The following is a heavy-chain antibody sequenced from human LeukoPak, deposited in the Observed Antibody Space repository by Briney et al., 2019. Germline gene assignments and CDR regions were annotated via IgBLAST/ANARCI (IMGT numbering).Heavy chain of an antibody. J-gene: IGHJ4*02. CDR2: IKQDASEK. V-gene: IGHV3-7*03. D-gene: IGHD4-17*01. CDR1: GFTFSRYW. Sequence: GGSLRLSCEASGFTFSRYWMSWVRQAPGEGLEWVANIKQDASEKRYVESVRGRFTISRDNAKNSLSLEMNSLRAEDTAVYYCARYGDYDTFHYWGQGTLVTVSS. CDR3: ARYGDYDTFHY.